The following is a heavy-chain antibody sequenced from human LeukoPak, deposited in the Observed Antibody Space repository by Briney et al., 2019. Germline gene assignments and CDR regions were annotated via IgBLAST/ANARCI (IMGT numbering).Heavy chain of an antibody. Sequence: GGTLRLSCAASGFTFSSYGMSWVRQAPGKGLEWVSAISGSGGSTYYADSVKGRFTISRDNSKNTLFLQMSSLRAEDTAVYYCAKEPIVAVNGPVWGIGTTVTISS. J-gene: IGHJ6*04. CDR1: GFTFSSYG. CDR3: AKEPIVAVNGPV. V-gene: IGHV3-23*01. CDR2: ISGSGGST. D-gene: IGHD6-13*01.